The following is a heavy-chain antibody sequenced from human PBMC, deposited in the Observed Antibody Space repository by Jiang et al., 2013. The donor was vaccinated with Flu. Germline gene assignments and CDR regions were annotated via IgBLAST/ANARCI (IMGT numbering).Heavy chain of an antibody. CDR1: GGTFSSYA. D-gene: IGHD1-26*01. Sequence: SGAEVKKPGSSVKVSCKASGGTFSSYAISWVRQAPGQGLEWMGGIIPIFGTANYAQKFQGRVTITADESTSTAYMELSSLRSEDTAVYYCARLSHYSKWEPTIGILDPWGQGTLVTVSS. CDR2: IIPIFGTA. V-gene: IGHV1-69*01. CDR3: ARLSHYSKWEPTIGILDP. J-gene: IGHJ5*02.